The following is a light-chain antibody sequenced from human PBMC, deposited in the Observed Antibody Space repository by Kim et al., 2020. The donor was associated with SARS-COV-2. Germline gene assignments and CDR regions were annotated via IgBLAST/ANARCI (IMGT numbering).Light chain of an antibody. V-gene: IGLV6-57*03. Sequence: KTVTISCTRSSGSIASNYVQWYQQRPGRAPTTVIYADKQRPSGVPDRFSGSIDSSSNSASLTISGMRPEDEADYYCQSYDSTNHWVFGGGTQLTVL. CDR3: QSYDSTNHWV. CDR1: SGSIASNY. CDR2: ADK. J-gene: IGLJ3*02.